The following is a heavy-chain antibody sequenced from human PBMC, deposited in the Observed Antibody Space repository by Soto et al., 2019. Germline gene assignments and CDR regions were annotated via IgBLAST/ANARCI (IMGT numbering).Heavy chain of an antibody. J-gene: IGHJ4*02. CDR3: ARGFLGAYLDS. Sequence: PSETLALTCTVSGSSMTNYYWSWVRQPPGKGLEWIAYFEHHGRTGWKPSRQSRGTRSRDLSQNQFFLSLHSVPPADTAVYFCARGFLGAYLDSWGQGALVTVSS. CDR1: GSSMTNYY. V-gene: IGHV4-59*01. CDR2: FEHHGRT. D-gene: IGHD3-16*01.